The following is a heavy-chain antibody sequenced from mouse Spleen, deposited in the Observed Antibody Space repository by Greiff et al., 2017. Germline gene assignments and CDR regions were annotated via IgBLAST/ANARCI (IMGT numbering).Heavy chain of an antibody. CDR2: ISGGGGNT. Sequence: DVKLVESGGGLVKPGGSLKLSCAASGFTFSSYTMSWVRQTPEKRLEWVATISGGGGNTYYPDSVKGRFTISRDNAKNTLYLQMSSLRSEDTALYYCARPPYYDYDWFAYWGQETLVTLSA. CDR3: ARPPYYDYDWFAY. CDR1: GFTFSSYT. J-gene: IGHJ3*01. D-gene: IGHD2-4*01. V-gene: IGHV5-9*01.